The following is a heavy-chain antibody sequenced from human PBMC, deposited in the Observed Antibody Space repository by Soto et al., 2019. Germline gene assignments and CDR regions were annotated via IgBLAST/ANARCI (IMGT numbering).Heavy chain of an antibody. V-gene: IGHV1-69*13. CDR2: IIPTFGTA. D-gene: IGHD3-22*01. J-gene: IGHJ3*02. CDR3: ATAVSNYYDSSGYKGLGI. CDR1: GGTFSSYA. Sequence: SVKVSCKASGGTFSSYAISWVRQAPGQGLEWMGGIIPTFGTANYAQKFQGRVTITADESTSTAYMELSSLRSEDTAVYYCATAVSNYYDSSGYKGLGIWGQGPMVTVS.